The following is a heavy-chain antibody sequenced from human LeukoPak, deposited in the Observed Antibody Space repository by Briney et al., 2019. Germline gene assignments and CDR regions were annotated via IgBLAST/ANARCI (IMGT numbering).Heavy chain of an antibody. CDR2: IYHSGST. CDR3: ARKQGANTYNHFDY. Sequence: SETLSLTCTISGDSIGRINYYWGWIRQPPGKGLEWIGSIYHSGSTYYNPSLKSRVTISVDTSKNQFSLKLSSVTAADTAAYYCARKQGANTYNHFDYWGQGTLVTVSS. CDR1: GDSIGRINYY. D-gene: IGHD4/OR15-4a*01. V-gene: IGHV4-39*07. J-gene: IGHJ4*02.